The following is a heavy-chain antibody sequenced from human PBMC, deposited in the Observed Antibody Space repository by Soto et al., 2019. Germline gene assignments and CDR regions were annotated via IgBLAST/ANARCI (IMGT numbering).Heavy chain of an antibody. V-gene: IGHV4-59*08. CDR1: GGSISNFY. Sequence: SETLSLTCTVSGGSISNFYWSWIRQPPGKGLEWIGYVYYTGSTSYNPSLKRRVTFSADSSRGQFSLRLNSVTAADTAVYYCARTVLGPDLLADYFVDYYYYMDVWRQGTTVTVSS. J-gene: IGHJ6*03. D-gene: IGHD3-9*01. CDR3: ARTVLGPDLLADYFVDYYYYMDV. CDR2: VYYTGST.